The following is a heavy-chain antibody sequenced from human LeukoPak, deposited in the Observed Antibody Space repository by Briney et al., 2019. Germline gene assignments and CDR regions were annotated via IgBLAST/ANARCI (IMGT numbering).Heavy chain of an antibody. CDR2: IKEDGSEK. Sequence: GGSLRLSCAASGFTFSNFWVSWVRQAPGKGLEWVAHIKEDGSEKYYVDSVKGRFTISRDNAKNSLYLQMISLRAEDTAVYYCAAWGGGAFWGQGALVTVSS. D-gene: IGHD3-16*01. CDR1: GFTFSNFW. V-gene: IGHV3-7*05. J-gene: IGHJ4*02. CDR3: AAWGGGAF.